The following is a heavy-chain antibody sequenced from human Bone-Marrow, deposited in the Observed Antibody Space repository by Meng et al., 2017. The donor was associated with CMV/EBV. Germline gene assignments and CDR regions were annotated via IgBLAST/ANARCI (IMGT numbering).Heavy chain of an antibody. CDR2: IIPILGIA. J-gene: IGHJ4*02. V-gene: IGHV1-69*02. CDR3: ARGHRGIAAAEGSD. CDR1: GGTFSSYT. D-gene: IGHD6-13*01. Sequence: SVKVSCKASGGTFSSYTISWVRQAPGQGLEWMGRIIPILGIANYAQKFQGRVTITADKSTSTAYMELSSLRSEDTAVYYCARGHRGIAAAEGSDWGQGTLVTVSS.